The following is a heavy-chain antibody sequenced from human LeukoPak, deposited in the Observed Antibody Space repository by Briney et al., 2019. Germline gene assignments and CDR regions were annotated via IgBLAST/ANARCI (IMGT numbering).Heavy chain of an antibody. CDR2: ITRSSSYK. Sequence: GGSLRLSCAASGFTFSSYSMNWVRQAPGKGLEWVSSITRSSSYKYYADSVKGRFTISRDNAKNSLYLQMNSLRAEDTAVYYCVRACGGDCYLGDYWGQGTLVTVSS. CDR3: VRACGGDCYLGDY. CDR1: GFTFSSYS. D-gene: IGHD2-21*02. J-gene: IGHJ4*02. V-gene: IGHV3-21*01.